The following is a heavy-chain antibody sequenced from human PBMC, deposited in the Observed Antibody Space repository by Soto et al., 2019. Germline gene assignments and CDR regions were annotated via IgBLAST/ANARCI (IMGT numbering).Heavy chain of an antibody. CDR1: GGSISSGGYS. CDR3: ARVPSP. V-gene: IGHV4-30-2*01. Sequence: QLQLQESGSGLVKPSQTLSLTCAVSGGSISSGGYSWSWIRQPPGKGLEWIGYIYHSGNTYYNPSPXNXGTISVDRSKNQFYLKLSSVTAADTAVYYCARVPSPWGQGTLVTVSS. J-gene: IGHJ5*02. CDR2: IYHSGNT.